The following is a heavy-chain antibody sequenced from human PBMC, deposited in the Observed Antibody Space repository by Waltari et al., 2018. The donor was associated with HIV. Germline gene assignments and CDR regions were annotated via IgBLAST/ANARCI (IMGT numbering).Heavy chain of an antibody. V-gene: IGHV3-48*01. CDR1: GFTFSSYS. CDR2: ISSSSSTI. Sequence: EVQLVESGGGLVQPGGSLRLSCAASGFTFSSYSMNWVRQAPGKGLEWVSYISSSSSTIYYADSVKGRFTISRDNAKNSLYLQMNSLRAEDTAVYYCAREGYSYGYAYWGQGTLVTVSS. D-gene: IGHD5-18*01. J-gene: IGHJ4*02. CDR3: AREGYSYGYAY.